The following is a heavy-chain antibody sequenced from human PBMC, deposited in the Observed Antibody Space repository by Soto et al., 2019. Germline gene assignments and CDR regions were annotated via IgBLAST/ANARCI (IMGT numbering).Heavy chain of an antibody. CDR3: ATQAPGGYYRYMDY. J-gene: IGHJ4*02. V-gene: IGHV1-2*02. CDR1: GYTFTVYY. Sequence: ASVKVSCKASGYTFTVYYMHCVLRSPGQGLEWMGWINPNSGGTNYAQKFQGRVTMTRDTSISTAYMELSRLRSDDTAVYYCATQAPGGYYRYMDYWGQGTLVTVSS. CDR2: INPNSGGT. D-gene: IGHD3-3*01.